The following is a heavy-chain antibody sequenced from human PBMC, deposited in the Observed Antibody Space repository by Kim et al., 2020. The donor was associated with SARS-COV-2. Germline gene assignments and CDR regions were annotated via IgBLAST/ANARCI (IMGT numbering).Heavy chain of an antibody. Sequence: SETLSLTCTVSGGSISSGGYYWSWIRQHPGKGLEWIGYIYYSGSTYYNPSLKSRVTISVDTSKNQFSLKLSSVTAADTAVYYCARVDVCSGGSCYWYFDLWGRGPLVTAFS. J-gene: IGHJ2*01. CDR1: GGSISSGGYY. CDR3: ARVDVCSGGSCYWYFDL. CDR2: IYYSGST. V-gene: IGHV4-31*03. D-gene: IGHD2-15*01.